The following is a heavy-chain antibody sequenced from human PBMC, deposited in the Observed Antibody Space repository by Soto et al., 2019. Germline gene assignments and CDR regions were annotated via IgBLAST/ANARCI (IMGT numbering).Heavy chain of an antibody. Sequence: QLQLQESGPGLVKPSETLSLTCTVSGGSISSSSYYWVWIRQPPGKGLEWIWSIYYRGSTYYNPSNKRPATITADTTKNQFPLTLSPVTAADTAVYYCASLSGLLHYWGQGTLVTVSS. CDR3: ASLSGLLHY. CDR2: IYYRGST. V-gene: IGHV4-39*01. D-gene: IGHD1-26*01. J-gene: IGHJ4*01. CDR1: GGSISSSSYY.